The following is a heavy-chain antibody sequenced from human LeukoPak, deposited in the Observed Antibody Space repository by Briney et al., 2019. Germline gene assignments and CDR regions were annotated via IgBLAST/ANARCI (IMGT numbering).Heavy chain of an antibody. CDR3: ARVDQLGYCSGGSCPTYFDY. D-gene: IGHD2-15*01. V-gene: IGHV1-69*13. CDR2: IIPIFGTA. J-gene: IGHJ4*02. Sequence: SVKVSCKASGGTFSSYAISWVRQAPGQGLEWMGGIIPIFGTANYAQKFQGRVTITADESTSTAYMEMSSLRSEDAAVYYCARVDQLGYCSGGSCPTYFDYWGQGTLVTVSS. CDR1: GGTFSSYA.